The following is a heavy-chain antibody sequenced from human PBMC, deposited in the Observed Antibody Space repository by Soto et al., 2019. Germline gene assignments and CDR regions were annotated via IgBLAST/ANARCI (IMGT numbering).Heavy chain of an antibody. CDR2: ISHDGSKK. D-gene: IGHD3-3*01. V-gene: IGHV3-30*18. J-gene: IGHJ5*02. CDR1: GFTFSTHG. CDR3: AKDKGPYYDFWSGQRWFDP. Sequence: LRLSCAASGFTFSTHGMHWVRQAPGKGPEWVAVISHDGSKKYYVESVEGRFSISRDNSKSIVHLQMNNVRTEDTAVYYCAKDKGPYYDFWSGQRWFDPWGQGTLVTVSS.